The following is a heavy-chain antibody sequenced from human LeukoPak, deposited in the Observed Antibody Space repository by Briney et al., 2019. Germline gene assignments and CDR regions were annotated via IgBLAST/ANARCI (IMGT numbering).Heavy chain of an antibody. D-gene: IGHD1-26*01. V-gene: IGHV3-30-3*01. J-gene: IGHJ4*02. CDR2: IAYDSSNT. CDR1: AFTFGDHS. Sequence: GGSLRLSCAASAFTFGDHSMHWVRQAPGKGLEWVSSIAYDSSNTYYADSVKGRFTISRDNSKNTLYLQLSSLRIEDTAVYYCARVGGGNYHPLDYWGQGTLVTVSS. CDR3: ARVGGGNYHPLDY.